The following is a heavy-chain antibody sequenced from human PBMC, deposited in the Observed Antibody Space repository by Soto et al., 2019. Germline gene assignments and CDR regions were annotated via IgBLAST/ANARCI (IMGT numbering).Heavy chain of an antibody. D-gene: IGHD3-22*01. CDR2: ISSSSSTI. CDR3: ARDGVVVIRNDAFDI. V-gene: IGHV3-48*02. J-gene: IGHJ3*02. Sequence: GALRPSCSASGSTFSSYSMNGVRQAPGKGLEWVSYISSSSSTIYYADSVKGRFTISRDNAKNSLYLQMNSLRDEDTAVYYCARDGVVVIRNDAFDIWGQGTMVTV. CDR1: GSTFSSYS.